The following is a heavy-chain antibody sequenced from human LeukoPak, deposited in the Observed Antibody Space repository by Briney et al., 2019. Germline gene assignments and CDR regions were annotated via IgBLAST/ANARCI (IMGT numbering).Heavy chain of an antibody. Sequence: PSETLSLTCAVYGGSFSGYYWSWLRQPPGKGLEWIGEINHSGSTNYNSSPKSRVTISVDTSKNQFSLKLSSVTAADTAVYYCAREGVYDYGDLHDAFDIWGQGTMVTVSS. CDR3: AREGVYDYGDLHDAFDI. CDR1: GGSFSGYY. J-gene: IGHJ3*02. D-gene: IGHD4-17*01. CDR2: INHSGST. V-gene: IGHV4-34*01.